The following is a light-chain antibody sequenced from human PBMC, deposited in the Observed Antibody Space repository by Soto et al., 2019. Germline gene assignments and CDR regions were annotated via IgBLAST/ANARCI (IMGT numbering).Light chain of an antibody. Sequence: QSVLTQSSSASASLGSSVKLTCTLSSGHSSYIIAWHQQQPGKAPRYLMKLEGSGSYNKGSGVPDRFSGSSSGADRYLTNSTPKFEDAAGYNCDTWDKETLTVFAGGT. CDR1: SGHSSYI. CDR2: LEGSGSY. CDR3: DTWDKETLTV. J-gene: IGLJ3*02. V-gene: IGLV4-60*02.